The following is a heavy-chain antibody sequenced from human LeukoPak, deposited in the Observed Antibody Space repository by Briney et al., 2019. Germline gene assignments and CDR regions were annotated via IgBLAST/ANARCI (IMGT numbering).Heavy chain of an antibody. CDR2: ISSFSGTI. Sequence: GGSLRLSCAASGFTFSSYSMNWVRQAPGKGLEWVSYISSFSGTISYADSVKGRFTISRDNAKNSLYLQMNSLRAEDTAVYYCAISTDDYGDYGDYWGQGTLVTVSS. D-gene: IGHD4-17*01. CDR1: GFTFSSYS. V-gene: IGHV3-48*04. CDR3: AISTDDYGDYGDY. J-gene: IGHJ4*01.